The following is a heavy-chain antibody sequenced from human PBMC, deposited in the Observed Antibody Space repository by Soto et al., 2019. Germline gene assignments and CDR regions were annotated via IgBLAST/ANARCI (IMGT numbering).Heavy chain of an antibody. CDR3: ARHPTIAELMVYATHYFDH. D-gene: IGHD2-8*01. J-gene: IGHJ4*02. V-gene: IGHV4-39*01. CDR2: IYYTGST. Sequence: SETLSLTCTVSVGSISSTTYYWGWIRQPPGKGLEWIGSIYYTGSTHYNPALKSRVTISVDTSKNQFSLKLSSVTAADTAVYYCARHPTIAELMVYATHYFDHWGQGTLVTVSS. CDR1: VGSISSTTYY.